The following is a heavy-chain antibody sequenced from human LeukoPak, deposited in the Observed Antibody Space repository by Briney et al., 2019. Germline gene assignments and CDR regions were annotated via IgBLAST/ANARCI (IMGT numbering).Heavy chain of an antibody. CDR2: INHSGST. CDR1: GGSFSGYY. CDR3: VRSIARYYYGSGSYYDY. V-gene: IGHV4-34*01. D-gene: IGHD3-10*01. J-gene: IGHJ4*02. Sequence: SETLSLTCAVYGGSFSGYYWSWIRQPPGKGLEWIGEINHSGSTNYNPSLKSRVTISVDTSKNQFSLKLSSVTAADTAVYYCVRSIARYYYGSGSYYDYWGQGTLVTVSS.